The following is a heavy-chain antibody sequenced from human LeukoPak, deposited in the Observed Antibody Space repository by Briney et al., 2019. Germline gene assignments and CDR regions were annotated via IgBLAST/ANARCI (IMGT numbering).Heavy chain of an antibody. Sequence: GGSLRLSCAASGFTFSSYAMHWVWQAPGKGLEWVSGISWNSGSIGYADSVKGRFTISRDNAKNSLYLQMNSLRAEDTALYYCAKDPASVAGVSYFQHWGQGTLVTVSS. J-gene: IGHJ1*01. D-gene: IGHD6-19*01. V-gene: IGHV3-9*01. CDR1: GFTFSSYA. CDR3: AKDPASVAGVSYFQH. CDR2: ISWNSGSI.